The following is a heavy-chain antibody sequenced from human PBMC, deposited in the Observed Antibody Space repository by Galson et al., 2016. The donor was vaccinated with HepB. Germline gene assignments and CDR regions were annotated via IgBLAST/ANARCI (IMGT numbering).Heavy chain of an antibody. CDR2: ISYDGNNK. CDR1: GCTFRSYG. J-gene: IGHJ6*02. D-gene: IGHD5-24*01. Sequence: SLRLSCAASGCTFRSYGMHWVRRAPGKGLEWVAVISYDGNNKYYADSVKGRFTISRDNSKNTLYLQMNSLRAEDTAVYYCAKDGRDAYNFNYYYYAMDVWGQGTTVTVSS. CDR3: AKDGRDAYNFNYYYYAMDV. V-gene: IGHV3-30*18.